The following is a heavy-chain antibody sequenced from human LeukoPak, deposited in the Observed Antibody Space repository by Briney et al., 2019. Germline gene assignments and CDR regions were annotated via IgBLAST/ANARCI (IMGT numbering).Heavy chain of an antibody. D-gene: IGHD1-20*01. CDR1: GYSFTSYW. CDR2: IYPGDSDT. J-gene: IGHJ3*02. V-gene: IGHV5-51*01. CDR3: AAYNWNDEVYDAFDI. Sequence: GESLKISCKGSGYSFTSYWIGWVRQMPGKGLEWMGIIYPGDSDTRYSPSFQGQVTISADKSISTAYLQWSSLKASDTAMYYCAAYNWNDEVYDAFDIWGQGTMVTVSS.